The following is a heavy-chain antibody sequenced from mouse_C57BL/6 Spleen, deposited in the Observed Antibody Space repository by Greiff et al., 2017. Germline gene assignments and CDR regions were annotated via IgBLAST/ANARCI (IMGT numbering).Heavy chain of an antibody. D-gene: IGHD2-4*01. J-gene: IGHJ4*01. Sequence: QVHVKQSGAELVRPGASVTLSCKASGYTFTDYEMHWVKQTPVHGLEWIGAIDPETGGTAYNQKFKGKAILTADKSSSTAYMELRSLTSEDSAVYYCTKGLRRGYYAMDYWGQGTSVTVSS. CDR1: GYTFTDYE. CDR2: IDPETGGT. CDR3: TKGLRRGYYAMDY. V-gene: IGHV1-15*01.